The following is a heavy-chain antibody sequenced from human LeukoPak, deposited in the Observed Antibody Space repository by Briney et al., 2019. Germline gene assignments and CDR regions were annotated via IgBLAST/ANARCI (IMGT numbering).Heavy chain of an antibody. Sequence: WGSLTRSCAASEFTFSSHSMNWVRQAPGKGLEWVSYISSSGGTTYYADSVKGRFTISRDNAKNSLYLQMNSLRDEDTAVYYCVRNLEVDYWGQGTLVTVSS. D-gene: IGHD3-3*01. CDR2: ISSSGGTT. V-gene: IGHV3-48*02. J-gene: IGHJ4*02. CDR3: VRNLEVDY. CDR1: EFTFSSHS.